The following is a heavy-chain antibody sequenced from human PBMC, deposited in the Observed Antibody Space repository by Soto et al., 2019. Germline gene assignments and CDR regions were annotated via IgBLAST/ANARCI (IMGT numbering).Heavy chain of an antibody. V-gene: IGHV5-51*01. D-gene: IGHD3-22*01. CDR2: IYPGDSDT. CDR1: GHIFSNYW. CDR3: ARQRLWGTSGYYYFEN. Sequence: GESLKISCKGSGHIFSNYWIGWVRQMPGKGLEWMGIIYPGDSDTRYSPSFQGQVTITVDKSINPAYLQWSRLKASDTAMYYCARQRLWGTSGYYYFENWGQGTLVTVSS. J-gene: IGHJ4*02.